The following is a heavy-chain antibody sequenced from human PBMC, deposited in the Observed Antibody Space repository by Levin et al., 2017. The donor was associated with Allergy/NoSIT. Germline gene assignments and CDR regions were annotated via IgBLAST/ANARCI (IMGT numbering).Heavy chain of an antibody. CDR3: ARPRQYSSSWFDY. Sequence: ASVKVSCKASGGTFSSYAISWVRQAPGQGLEWMGGIIPIFGTANYAQKFQGRVTITADESTSTAYMELSSLRSEDTAVYYCARPRQYSSSWFDYWGQGTLVTVSS. D-gene: IGHD6-13*01. V-gene: IGHV1-69*13. CDR1: GGTFSSYA. J-gene: IGHJ4*02. CDR2: IIPIFGTA.